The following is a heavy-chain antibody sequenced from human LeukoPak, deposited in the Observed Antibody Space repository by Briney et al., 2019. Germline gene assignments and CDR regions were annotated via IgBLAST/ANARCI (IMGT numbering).Heavy chain of an antibody. CDR2: ISSSSSYI. D-gene: IGHD6-19*01. J-gene: IGHJ4*02. V-gene: IGHV3-21*01. CDR1: GFTFSSYG. CDR3: ARELNAVAHS. Sequence: PGGSLRLSCAASGFTFSSYGLNWVRQAPGKGLEWVSSISSSSSYIYYADSVKGRFTISRDNAKNSLYLQMNSLRAEDTAVYYCARELNAVAHSWGQGTLVTVSS.